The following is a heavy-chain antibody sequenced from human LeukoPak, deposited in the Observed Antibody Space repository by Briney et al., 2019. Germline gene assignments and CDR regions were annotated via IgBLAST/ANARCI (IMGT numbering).Heavy chain of an antibody. CDR3: ATPPTVTRNY. D-gene: IGHD4-17*01. Sequence: GGSLRLSCAASGFTFSSYGMSWVRQAPGKGLEWVSGISGSGGSTYYVDSVKGRFTISRDNSKNTLYLQMNSLRAEDTAVYYCATPPTVTRNYWGQGTLVTVSS. J-gene: IGHJ4*02. CDR2: ISGSGGST. V-gene: IGHV3-23*01. CDR1: GFTFSSYG.